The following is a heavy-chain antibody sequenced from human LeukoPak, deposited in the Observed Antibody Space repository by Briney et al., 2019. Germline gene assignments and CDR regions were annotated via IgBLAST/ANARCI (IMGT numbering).Heavy chain of an antibody. D-gene: IGHD2-8*02. CDR2: IYYSGST. Sequence: SETLSLTCTLSGGSSIDSHYWSWIRQPPGKGLEWIGYIYYSGSTNYKPSLKSRVTISIDTSKNQFSLKMRSVTAADTAVYYCARGGVLLGIDYWGQGTLVTVSS. CDR1: GGSSIDSHY. V-gene: IGHV4-59*11. CDR3: ARGGVLLGIDY. J-gene: IGHJ4*02.